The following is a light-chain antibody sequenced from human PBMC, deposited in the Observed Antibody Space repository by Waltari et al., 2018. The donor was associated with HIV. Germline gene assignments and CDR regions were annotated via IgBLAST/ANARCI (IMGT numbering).Light chain of an antibody. CDR2: SAS. CDR3: QQYNNWPLNT. V-gene: IGKV3-15*01. CDR1: QSVGDN. J-gene: IGKJ4*01. Sequence: ERVMTQSPATLSVSPGARATLSCRARQSVGDNLAWYQQRPGQAPRLLIYSASTRASGIAARFSGSGSGTEFSLTISSLQSEDFAIYYCQQYNNWPLNTFGGGTKVEMK.